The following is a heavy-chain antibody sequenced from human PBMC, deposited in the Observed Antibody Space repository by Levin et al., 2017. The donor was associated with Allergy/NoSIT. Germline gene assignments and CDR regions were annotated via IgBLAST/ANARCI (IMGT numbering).Heavy chain of an antibody. CDR3: GRAYGSFDY. J-gene: IGHJ4*02. CDR1: GFTLSDYY. CDR2: TSNSGTTI. Sequence: LSLTCAASGFTLSDYYMNWIRQSPGKGLEWISYTSNSGTTIYYADSVKGRFTISRDNAKNSLYLQMDSLRADDTAVYYCGRAYGSFDYWGQGTLDTVSS. V-gene: IGHV3-11*01. D-gene: IGHD3-10*01.